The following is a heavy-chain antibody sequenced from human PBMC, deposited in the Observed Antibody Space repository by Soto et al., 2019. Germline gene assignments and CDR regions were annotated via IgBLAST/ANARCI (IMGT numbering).Heavy chain of an antibody. CDR2: ISAYNGNT. V-gene: IGHV1-18*04. CDR3: AIDAYGRTPFDY. Sequence: ASVKVSCKASGYTFTSYGISWVRQAPGQGLEWMGWISAYNGNTNYAQKLQGRVTMTTDTSTSTAYMELRSLRSDDTAVYYCAIDAYGRTPFDYSGPRTLVTVSS. D-gene: IGHD4-17*01. CDR1: GYTFTSYG. J-gene: IGHJ4*02.